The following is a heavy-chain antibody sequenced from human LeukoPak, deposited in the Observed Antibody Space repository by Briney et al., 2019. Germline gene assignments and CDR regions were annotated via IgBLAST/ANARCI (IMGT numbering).Heavy chain of an antibody. V-gene: IGHV3-30*02. CDR3: ARDSMVRAKNWFDP. D-gene: IGHD3-10*01. J-gene: IGHJ5*02. CDR2: IRDDGSNK. CDR1: GFTFSNYG. Sequence: PGGSLRLSCAASGFTFSNYGMHWVRRAPGKALEWVTFIRDDGSNKYYADSVKGRFTISRDNAKNTLYLQMNSLRAEDTAVYYCARDSMVRAKNWFDPWGQGTLVTVSS.